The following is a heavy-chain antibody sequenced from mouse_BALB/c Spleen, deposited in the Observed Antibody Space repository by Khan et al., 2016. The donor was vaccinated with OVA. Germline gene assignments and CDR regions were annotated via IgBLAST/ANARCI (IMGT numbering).Heavy chain of an antibody. J-gene: IGHJ3*01. CDR1: GYTFTNYG. D-gene: IGHD2-1*01. CDR3: ARSNVNYCFVY. V-gene: IGHV9-3-1*01. CDR2: KNTYTGEP. Sequence: QIQLVQSGPELKKPGETVKISCKASGYTFTNYGMNWLKQAPGKGLKWRVWKNTYTGEPTYADDFKGRFAFSLETSASTAYWTINNLNNEDTATYVCARSNVNYCFVYWGQGTLVTVSA.